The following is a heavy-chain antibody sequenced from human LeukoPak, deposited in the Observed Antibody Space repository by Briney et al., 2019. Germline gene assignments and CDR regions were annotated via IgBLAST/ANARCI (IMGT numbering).Heavy chain of an antibody. CDR2: INSDGSST. D-gene: IGHD2-2*01. J-gene: IGHJ5*02. CDR3: ARDLKEYQLLVGIDP. CDR1: GFTFSSYW. V-gene: IGHV3-74*01. Sequence: GGSLRLSCAASGFTFSSYWMHWVRQAPGKELVWVSRINSDGSSTSYADSVKGRFTISRDNAKNTLYLQMNSLRAEDTAVYYCARDLKEYQLLVGIDPWGQGTLVTVSS.